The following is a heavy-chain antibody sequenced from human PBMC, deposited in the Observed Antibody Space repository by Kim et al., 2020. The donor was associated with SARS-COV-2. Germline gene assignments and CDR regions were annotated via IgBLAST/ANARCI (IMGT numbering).Heavy chain of an antibody. V-gene: IGHV4-34*01. J-gene: IGHJ4*02. CDR3: ARGRGVRGVIGLRDY. Sequence: SETLSLTCAVYGGSFSGYYWSWIRQPPGKGLEWIGEINHSGSTNYNPSLKSRVTISVDTSKNQFSLKLSSVTAADTAVYYCARGRGVRGVIGLRDYWGQGTLVTVSS. CDR2: INHSGST. D-gene: IGHD3-10*01. CDR1: GGSFSGYY.